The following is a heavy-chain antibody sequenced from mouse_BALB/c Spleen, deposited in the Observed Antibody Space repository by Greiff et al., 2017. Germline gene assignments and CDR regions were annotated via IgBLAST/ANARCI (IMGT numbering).Heavy chain of an antibody. CDR3: ARRDEGLRPWFAY. D-gene: IGHD2-4*01. CDR2: IYWDDDN. Sequence: QVTLKESGPGILQPSQTLCLTCSFSGFSLSTSGMGVSWIRQPSGKGLEWLAHIYWDDDNDYNPSLKSRLTISKDTSSNQVFLKITSVDTADTATYYCARRDEGLRPWFAYWGQGTLVTVSA. CDR1: GFSLSTSGMG. V-gene: IGHV8-12*01. J-gene: IGHJ3*01.